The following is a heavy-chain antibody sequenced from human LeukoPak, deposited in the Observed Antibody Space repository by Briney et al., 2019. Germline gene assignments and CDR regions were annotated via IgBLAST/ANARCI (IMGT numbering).Heavy chain of an antibody. CDR2: VNHSGST. CDR3: ARSQVKEGDGHNSRNPVDY. CDR1: GGSLSGYY. Sequence: ASETLSLTCAVYGGSLSGYYWSWIRQPPGKGLEWIGEVNHSGSTNYNPSLKSRVTISVDTSKNQFSLKLSSVTAADTAVYYCARSQVKEGDGHNSRNPVDYWGQGTLVTVSS. J-gene: IGHJ4*02. V-gene: IGHV4-34*01. D-gene: IGHD5-24*01.